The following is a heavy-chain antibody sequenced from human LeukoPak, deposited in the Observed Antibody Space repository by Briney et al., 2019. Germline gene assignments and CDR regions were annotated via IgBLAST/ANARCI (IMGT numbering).Heavy chain of an antibody. V-gene: IGHV3-7*04. CDR3: TRVGYIDEGIDY. Sequence: GGSLRLSCAVSGFTFSSYRMSWVRRAPGKGLEWVANIKQDGSKKSYVDSVKGRFTISRDNAKNSLYLQMNSLRAEDTAIYYCTRVGYIDEGIDYWGQGTLVTVSS. D-gene: IGHD5-24*01. CDR1: GFTFSSYR. CDR2: IKQDGSKK. J-gene: IGHJ4*02.